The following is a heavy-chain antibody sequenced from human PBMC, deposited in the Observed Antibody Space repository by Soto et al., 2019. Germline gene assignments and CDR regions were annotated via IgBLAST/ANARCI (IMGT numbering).Heavy chain of an antibody. CDR3: GRDGVYYGAHDLNYLNS. V-gene: IGHV3-11*05. J-gene: IGHJ5*01. Sequence: GGSLRLSCAASGFTFSDYYMSWIRQAPGKGLEWVSYISSSSSYTNYADSVKGRFTISRDNAKNSLYLQMNSLRAEDTAVYYWGRDGVYYGAHDLNYLNSGGQGPRVTVPS. CDR2: ISSSSSYT. CDR1: GFTFSDYY. D-gene: IGHD4-17*01.